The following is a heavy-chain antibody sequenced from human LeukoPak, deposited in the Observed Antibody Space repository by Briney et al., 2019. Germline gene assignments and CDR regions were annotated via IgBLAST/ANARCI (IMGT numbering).Heavy chain of an antibody. D-gene: IGHD6-6*01. J-gene: IGHJ4*02. CDR3: ARGGAARPDY. CDR2: ISSTSNNI. CDR1: GFTFRNYG. Sequence: GGSLRLSCAAFGFTFRNYGMNWVRQAPGKGLEWVSYISSTSNNIAYADSVKGRFTISRDNVKNSLYLQINSLRVEDTSVYYCARGGAARPDYWGQGTLVTVSS. V-gene: IGHV3-48*04.